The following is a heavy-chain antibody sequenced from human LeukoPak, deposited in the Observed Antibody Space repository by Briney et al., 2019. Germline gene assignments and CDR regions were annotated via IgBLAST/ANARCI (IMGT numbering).Heavy chain of an antibody. V-gene: IGHV1-18*01. CDR2: LSADNGNT. Sequence: EASLKISCKASGYTLTSYGIRWVRQDPGQGLEWMGWLSADNGNTNYAQKLQGRVTMITDTSTSTAYMELRSLRSDDTAVYYCARDKVAGYCSGGSCYFDYWGQGTLVTVSS. CDR3: ARDKVAGYCSGGSCYFDY. D-gene: IGHD2-15*01. J-gene: IGHJ4*02. CDR1: GYTLTSYG.